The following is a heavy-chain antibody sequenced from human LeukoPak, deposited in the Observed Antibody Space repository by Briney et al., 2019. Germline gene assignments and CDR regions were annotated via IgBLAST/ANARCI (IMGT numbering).Heavy chain of an antibody. CDR1: GGSMSSHY. J-gene: IGHJ3*02. V-gene: IGHV4-59*11. Sequence: SETLSLTCTVSGGSMSSHYWSWIRQTPGKGLEWIGYIDYSGSTRYNPSLQSRVTISVDTSKNQFSLKLTSVTATDTAVYYCARLINNYNSGDADTFDMWGQGTVVTVFS. CDR2: IDYSGST. D-gene: IGHD2/OR15-2a*01. CDR3: ARLINNYNSGDADTFDM.